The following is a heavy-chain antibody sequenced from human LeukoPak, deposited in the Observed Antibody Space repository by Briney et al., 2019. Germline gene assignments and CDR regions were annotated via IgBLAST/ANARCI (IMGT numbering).Heavy chain of an antibody. D-gene: IGHD3-10*01. CDR2: ISSSSSYI. V-gene: IGHV3-21*01. J-gene: IGHJ4*02. CDR1: GFTFSSYN. CDR3: AREPPLVGVIMFGTDY. Sequence: PGGSLRLSCAASGFTFSSYNMNWVRQAPGKGLEWVSSISSSSSYIYYADSVKGRFTISRDNAKNSLYLQMNSLRAEDTAVYYCAREPPLVGVIMFGTDYWGQGTLVTVSS.